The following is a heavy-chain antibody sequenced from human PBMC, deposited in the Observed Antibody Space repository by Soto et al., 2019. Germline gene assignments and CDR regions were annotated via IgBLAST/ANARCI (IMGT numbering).Heavy chain of an antibody. Sequence: PGESLKISCKGSGYSFTSYWIGWVRPMPGKGLEWMGIIYPGDSDTRYSPSFQGQVTISADKSISTAYLQWSSLKASDTAMYYCARSITGTTYYYYGMDVWGQGTTVTVSS. V-gene: IGHV5-51*01. CDR2: IYPGDSDT. D-gene: IGHD1-20*01. J-gene: IGHJ6*02. CDR3: ARSITGTTYYYYGMDV. CDR1: GYSFTSYW.